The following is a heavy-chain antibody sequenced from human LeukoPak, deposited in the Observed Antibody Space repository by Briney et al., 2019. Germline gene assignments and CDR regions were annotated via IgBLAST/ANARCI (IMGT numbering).Heavy chain of an antibody. Sequence: SETLSLTCAVSGGSFSGYYWTWIRQPPGKGLEWIGEINHSGSANYNPSLKSRVTISLDTSKNQFSLNLSSVTAADTAVYYCARGLIYDYWGQGTLVTVSS. CDR1: GGSFSGYY. D-gene: IGHD2-21*01. J-gene: IGHJ4*02. CDR3: ARGLIYDY. CDR2: INHSGSA. V-gene: IGHV4-34*01.